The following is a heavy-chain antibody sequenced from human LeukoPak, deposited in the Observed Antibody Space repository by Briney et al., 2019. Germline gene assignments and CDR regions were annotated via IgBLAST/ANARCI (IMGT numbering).Heavy chain of an antibody. CDR3: ARVEGNIVTTTEGYFDY. V-gene: IGHV3-21*01. Sequence: GGSLRLSCAASGFTFSSYSMNWVRQAPGKGLEWVSSISTSSSYIYYADSMKGRFTISRDNAKNSLYLQMNSLRAEDTAVYYCARVEGNIVTTTEGYFDYWGQGTLVTVSS. CDR1: GFTFSSYS. J-gene: IGHJ4*02. CDR2: ISTSSSYI. D-gene: IGHD5-12*01.